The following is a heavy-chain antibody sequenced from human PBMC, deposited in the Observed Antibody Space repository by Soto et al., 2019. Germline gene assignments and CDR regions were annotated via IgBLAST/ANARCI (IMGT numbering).Heavy chain of an antibody. D-gene: IGHD1-7*01. V-gene: IGHV3-30*18. CDR3: AKDRVGGTFYTPLGF. J-gene: IGHJ4*02. CDR2: ITYDGSFQ. CDR1: GFNFDNYG. Sequence: QVQLVESGGAGVQPGGSLRLPCQASGFNFDNYGMHGVRQAPGKGLEWVAVITYDGSFQYYADSVKGRFTISRDNSKNTLFLHLNTLKPEDTAVYHCAKDRVGGTFYTPLGFWGQGTLVTVSS.